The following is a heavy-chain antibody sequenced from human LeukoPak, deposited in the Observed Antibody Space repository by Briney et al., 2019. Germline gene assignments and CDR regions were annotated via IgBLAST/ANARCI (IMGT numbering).Heavy chain of an antibody. CDR3: VRIGIVGAPD. D-gene: IGHD1-26*01. CDR1: GFTFSSYW. Sequence: GGSLRLSCAASGFTFSSYWMHWVRQAPGKGLVWVSRINSDGSSTNYADSVKGRFTISRDNAKNTLYLQMNSLRVEDTAVYYCVRIGIVGAPDWGQGTLVTVSS. V-gene: IGHV3-74*01. J-gene: IGHJ4*02. CDR2: INSDGSST.